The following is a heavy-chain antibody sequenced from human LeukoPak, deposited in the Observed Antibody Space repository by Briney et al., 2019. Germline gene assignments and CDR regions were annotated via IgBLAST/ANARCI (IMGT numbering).Heavy chain of an antibody. D-gene: IGHD3-9*01. V-gene: IGHV3-11*01. J-gene: IGHJ4*02. CDR3: ANQKPTVYDILTGYPPPHFDY. CDR1: GFTFSDYY. Sequence: GGSLRLSCAASGFTFSDYYMSWIRQAPGKGPEWVSYISSSGSTIYYADSVKGRFTISRDNAKNSLYLQMNSLRAEDTAVYYCANQKPTVYDILTGYPPPHFDYWGQGTLVTVSS. CDR2: ISSSGSTI.